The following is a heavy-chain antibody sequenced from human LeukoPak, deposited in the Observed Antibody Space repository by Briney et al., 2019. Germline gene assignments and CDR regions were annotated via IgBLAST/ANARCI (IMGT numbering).Heavy chain of an antibody. J-gene: IGHJ4*02. CDR1: GGSISSSSYY. Sequence: SETLSLTCTVSGGSISSSSYYWGWIRQPPGEGLEWIGSIYYSGSTYYNPSLKSRVTISVDTSKNQFSLKLSSVTAADTAVYYCARHGLRIATDYWGQGTLVTVSS. V-gene: IGHV4-39*01. D-gene: IGHD6-13*01. CDR3: ARHGLRIATDY. CDR2: IYYSGST.